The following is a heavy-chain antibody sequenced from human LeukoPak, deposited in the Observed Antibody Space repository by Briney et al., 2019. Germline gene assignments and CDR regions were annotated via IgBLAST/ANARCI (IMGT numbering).Heavy chain of an antibody. CDR1: GYTFTSYD. Sequence: ASVKVSCKASGYTFTSYDINWVRQATGQGLEWMGRMNPNSGNTGYVQKFQGRVTMTRNTSITTAYMDLSSLRSEDTGVYYCARVGFPYGYDYWGQGTLDTLSS. J-gene: IGHJ4*02. D-gene: IGHD5-18*01. CDR2: MNPNSGNT. V-gene: IGHV1-8*01. CDR3: ARVGFPYGYDY.